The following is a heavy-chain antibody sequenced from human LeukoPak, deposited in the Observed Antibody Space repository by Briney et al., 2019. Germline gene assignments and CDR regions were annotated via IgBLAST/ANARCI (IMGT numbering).Heavy chain of an antibody. V-gene: IGHV4-30-4*01. D-gene: IGHD2-15*01. CDR2: IYYSGST. CDR1: GGSISSGDYY. J-gene: IGHJ3*02. Sequence: SQTLSLTCTVSGGSISSGDYYWSWIRQPPGKGLEWIGYIYYSGSTYYNPSLKSRVTIPVDTSKNQFSLKLSSVTAADTAVYYCATPVVVEGAFDIWGQGTMVTVSS. CDR3: ATPVVVEGAFDI.